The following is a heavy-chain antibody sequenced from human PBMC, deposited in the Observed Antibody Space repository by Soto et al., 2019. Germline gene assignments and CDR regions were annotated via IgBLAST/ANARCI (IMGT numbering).Heavy chain of an antibody. CDR1: GYTLTELC. CDR3: ATRGYSGYYGMDV. V-gene: IGHV1-24*01. J-gene: IGHJ6*02. CDR2: FDPEDGER. D-gene: IGHD5-12*01. Sequence: ASVKVSCKVSGYTLTELCMHWVRQAPGKGLEWMGVFDPEDGERIYAQKFQGRVTMTEDTSTDTAYMELSSLRSEDTAVYYCATRGYSGYYGMDVWGQGTTVTVSS.